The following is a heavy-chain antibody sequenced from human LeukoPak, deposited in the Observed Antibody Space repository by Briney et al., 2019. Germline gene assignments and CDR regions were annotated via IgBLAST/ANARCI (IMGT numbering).Heavy chain of an antibody. CDR1: GGSITGYY. V-gene: IGHV4-34*01. Sequence: SETLSLTCAVDGGSITGYYWSWIRQPPGQGLEWIGEVTHRGSTSYNPSLESRVTISVDTSKNQFSLKLSSVTAADTAVYYCARLSSLANIAARGRTWLDPWGQGSLVTVSS. J-gene: IGHJ5*02. CDR2: VTHRGST. CDR3: ARLSSLANIAARGRTWLDP. D-gene: IGHD6-6*01.